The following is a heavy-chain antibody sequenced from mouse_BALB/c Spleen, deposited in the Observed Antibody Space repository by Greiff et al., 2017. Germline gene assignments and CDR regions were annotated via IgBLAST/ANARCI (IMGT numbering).Heavy chain of an antibody. Sequence: QVQLQQSGPGLVQPSQSLSITCTVSGFTLTSYGVHWVRQSPGKGLEWLGVIWSGGSTNYNAAVISRLSISKDKSKSHVFIKMNRLQANDTAIYDCGSLGAMDYWGQGTSVTVSS. D-gene: IGHD3-1*01. J-gene: IGHJ4*01. CDR2: IWSGGST. V-gene: IGHV2-2*02. CDR3: GSLGAMDY. CDR1: GFTLTSYG.